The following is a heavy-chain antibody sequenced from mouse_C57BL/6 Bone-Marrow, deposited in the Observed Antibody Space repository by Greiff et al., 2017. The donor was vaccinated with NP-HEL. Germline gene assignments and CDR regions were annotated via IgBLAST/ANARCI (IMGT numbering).Heavy chain of an antibody. CDR2: ISYDGSN. CDR3: ASSFTMITPYWYFDV. J-gene: IGHJ1*03. D-gene: IGHD2-4*01. CDR1: GYSITSGYY. Sequence: VQLQQSGPGLVKPSQSLSLTCSVTGYSITSGYYWNWIRQFPGNKLEWMGYISYDGSNNYNPSLKNRISITRDTSKNQFFLKLNSVTTEDTATYYCASSFTMITPYWYFDVWGTGTTVTVSS. V-gene: IGHV3-6*01.